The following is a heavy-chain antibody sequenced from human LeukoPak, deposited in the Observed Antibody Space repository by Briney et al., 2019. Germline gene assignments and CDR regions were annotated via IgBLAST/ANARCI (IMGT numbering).Heavy chain of an antibody. CDR3: ARVRYFDWLSFDY. CDR2: IKQDGSEK. Sequence: GGSLRLSCAASGFTLSSYWMSWVRQAPGKGLEWVANIKQDGSEKYYVDSVKGRFTISRDNAKNSLYLQMNSLRAEDTAVYYCARVRYFDWLSFDYRGQGTLVTVSS. D-gene: IGHD3-9*01. CDR1: GFTLSSYW. J-gene: IGHJ4*02. V-gene: IGHV3-7*01.